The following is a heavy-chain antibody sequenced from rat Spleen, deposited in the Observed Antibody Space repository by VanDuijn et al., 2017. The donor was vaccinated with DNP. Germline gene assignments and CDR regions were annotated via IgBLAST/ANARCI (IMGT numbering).Heavy chain of an antibody. CDR2: ISYDGDST. V-gene: IGHV5-20*01. J-gene: IGHJ2*01. CDR1: GFTFSDYY. Sequence: EVQLVESGGGLVQPGRSLKLSCAASGFTFSDYYMAWVRQAPTKGLEWVASISYDGDSTYYRDSVKGRFTISRDNAKSSLYLLMDSLRSKDTATDYCTTDTDYFDYWGQGVVVTVSS. CDR3: TTDTDYFDY.